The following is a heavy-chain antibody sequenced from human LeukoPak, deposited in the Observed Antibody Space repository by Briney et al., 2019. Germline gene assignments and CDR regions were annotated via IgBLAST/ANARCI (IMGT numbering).Heavy chain of an antibody. CDR2: ISSSGSTI. CDR3: ARGYCSSTSCYIMGVYYYYGMDV. D-gene: IGHD2-2*02. V-gene: IGHV3-48*04. CDR1: GFTFSSYS. Sequence: GGSLRLSCAASGFTFSSYSMNWVRQAPGKGLEWVSYISSSGSTIYYADSVKGRFTISRDNAKNSLYLQMNSLRAEDTAVYYCARGYCSSTSCYIMGVYYYYGMDVWGQGTTVTVSS. J-gene: IGHJ6*02.